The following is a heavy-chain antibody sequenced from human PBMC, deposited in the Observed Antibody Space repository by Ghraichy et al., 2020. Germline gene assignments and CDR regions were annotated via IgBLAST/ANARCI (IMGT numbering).Heavy chain of an antibody. D-gene: IGHD7-27*01. Sequence: GGSLRLSCAASGFTFDDYAMHWVRQAPGKGLEWVSGISWNSGSIGYADSVKGRFTISRDNAKNSLYLQMNSLRAEDTALYYCAKVSANWGSRSYWYFDLWGRGTLVTVSS. V-gene: IGHV3-9*01. CDR1: GFTFDDYA. CDR2: ISWNSGSI. CDR3: AKVSANWGSRSYWYFDL. J-gene: IGHJ2*01.